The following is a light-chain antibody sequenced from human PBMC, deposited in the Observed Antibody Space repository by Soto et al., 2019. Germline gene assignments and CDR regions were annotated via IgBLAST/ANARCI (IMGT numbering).Light chain of an antibody. CDR2: DVT. V-gene: IGLV2-11*01. CDR1: NSDVGNYNF. CDR3: CTYAGSFHQ. Sequence: QSALTLPRSVSGSPGQAVTISCTGTNSDVGNYNFVSWYQHHPGKAPKLMIYDVTKRPSGVPDRFSGSKSGNTASLTISGLQAEDEADYYCCTYAGSFHQFGGGTKLTVL. J-gene: IGLJ3*02.